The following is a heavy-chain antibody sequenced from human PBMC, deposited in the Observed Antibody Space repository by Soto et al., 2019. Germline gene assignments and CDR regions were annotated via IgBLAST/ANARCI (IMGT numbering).Heavy chain of an antibody. D-gene: IGHD6-19*01. CDR2: IIADGGRA. CDR1: GFTFSGHA. J-gene: IGHJ4*02. CDR3: AKDKMEQWLVGGYFDN. Sequence: GGSLRLSCSASGFTFSGHAMGWVRQAPGKGLEWVSAIIADGGRAYYAESVKGRFTMSRDNSKNTLSLQMNTLRAEDTAVYYCAKDKMEQWLVGGYFDNWGPGTQVTVSS. V-gene: IGHV3-23*01.